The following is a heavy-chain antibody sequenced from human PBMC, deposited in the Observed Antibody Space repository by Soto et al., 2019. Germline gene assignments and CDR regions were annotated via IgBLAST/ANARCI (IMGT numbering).Heavy chain of an antibody. CDR3: ARDALGYCSGGSCYSQRDYYYGMDV. CDR1: GGTFSSYA. Sequence: ASVKVSCKASGGTFSSYAISWVRQAPGQGLEWMGGIIPIFGTANYAQKFQGRVTITADESTSTAYMELSSLRSEDTAVYYCARDALGYCSGGSCYSQRDYYYGMDVWGQGTTVTVSS. D-gene: IGHD2-15*01. CDR2: IIPIFGTA. J-gene: IGHJ6*02. V-gene: IGHV1-69*13.